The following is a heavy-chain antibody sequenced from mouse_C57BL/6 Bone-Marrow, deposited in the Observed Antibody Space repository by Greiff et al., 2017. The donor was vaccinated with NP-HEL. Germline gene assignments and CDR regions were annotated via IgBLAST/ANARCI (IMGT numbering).Heavy chain of an antibody. CDR2: IRNKANGYTT. CDR1: GFTFTDYY. J-gene: IGHJ4*01. D-gene: IGHD1-1*01. Sequence: EVNVVESGGGLVQPGGSLSLSCAASGFTFTDYYMSWVRQPPGKGLEWLGFIRNKANGYTTEYSASVKGRFTISRDNTQSILYLQMNALRAEDSATYYCARSYYGSAMDYWGQGTSVTVSS. CDR3: ARSYYGSAMDY. V-gene: IGHV7-3*01.